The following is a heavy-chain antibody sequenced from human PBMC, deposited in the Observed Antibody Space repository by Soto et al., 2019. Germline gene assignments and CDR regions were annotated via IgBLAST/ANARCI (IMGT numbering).Heavy chain of an antibody. J-gene: IGHJ4*02. V-gene: IGHV1-69*02. CDR1: GDTFNFYT. D-gene: IGHD3-10*01. Sequence: QVQLVQSGAEVRKPGSSVKVSCTASGDTFNFYTISWVRQAPGQGLEWMGRVIPMLRMSNYATKFQGRVTISADKSTSTAYMALSSLRSDDTAVYYCATHYGSVSTHFDYWGQGTLVTVSS. CDR3: ATHYGSVSTHFDY. CDR2: VIPMLRMS.